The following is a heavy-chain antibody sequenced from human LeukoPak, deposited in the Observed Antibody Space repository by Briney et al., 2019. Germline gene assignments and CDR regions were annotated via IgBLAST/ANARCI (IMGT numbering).Heavy chain of an antibody. Sequence: SETLSLTCAVSGGSISSGGYSWSWIRQPPGKGLEWIGYIYHSGSTHYNPSLKSRVTISVDRSKNQFSLKLSSVTAADTAVYYCARGPDMVRGVIIPYYFDYWGQGTLVTVSS. D-gene: IGHD3-10*01. V-gene: IGHV4-30-2*01. CDR1: GGSISSGGYS. CDR2: IYHSGST. J-gene: IGHJ4*02. CDR3: ARGPDMVRGVIIPYYFDY.